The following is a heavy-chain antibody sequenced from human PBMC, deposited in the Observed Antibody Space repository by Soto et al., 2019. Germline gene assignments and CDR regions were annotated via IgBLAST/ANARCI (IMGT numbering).Heavy chain of an antibody. CDR1: GYTFTSYG. CDR2: ISAYNGNT. V-gene: IGHV1-18*01. Sequence: GDSVKGCFKASGYTFTSYGMSWVRQAPGQGLEWVGRISAYNGNTNYAQKLQGRVTMTTDTSTSTAYMELRSLRSDDTAVYYCAREGTGIVVVPAAIRYYYYGMDVWGQGTPVTVSS. J-gene: IGHJ6*02. D-gene: IGHD2-2*01. CDR3: AREGTGIVVVPAAIRYYYYGMDV.